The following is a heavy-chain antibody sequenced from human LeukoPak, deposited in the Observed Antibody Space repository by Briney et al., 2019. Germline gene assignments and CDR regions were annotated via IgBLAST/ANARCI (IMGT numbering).Heavy chain of an antibody. J-gene: IGHJ4*02. CDR3: ARGLRYYGGRGYSHDAFEIGG. D-gene: IGHD3-22*01. V-gene: IGHV1-18*01. CDR2: ISAYNGNT. Sequence: ASVKVSCKASGYTFASYYMSWVRQAPGQGLEWMGWISAYNGNTNYAQKLQGRVTMTTDTSTSTAYMELRRLRSDDTAVYYCARGLRYYGGRGYSHDAFEIGGWGKGTMV. CDR1: GYTFASYY.